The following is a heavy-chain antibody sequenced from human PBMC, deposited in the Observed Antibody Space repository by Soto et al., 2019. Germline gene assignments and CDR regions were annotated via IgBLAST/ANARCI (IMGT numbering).Heavy chain of an antibody. Sequence: EVQLVESGGGLVQPGGSLRLSCAASRFTFSSYSMNWVRQAPGKGLEWVSYISSSSSTIYYADSVKGRFTISRDNAKNSLYLQMNSLRDEDTAVYYCAREKDILTGYRPHDAFDIWGQGTMVTVSS. CDR1: RFTFSSYS. V-gene: IGHV3-48*02. CDR3: AREKDILTGYRPHDAFDI. D-gene: IGHD3-9*01. CDR2: ISSSSSTI. J-gene: IGHJ3*02.